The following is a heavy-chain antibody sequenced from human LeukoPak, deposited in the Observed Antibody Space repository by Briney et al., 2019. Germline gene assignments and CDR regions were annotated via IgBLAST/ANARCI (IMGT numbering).Heavy chain of an antibody. Sequence: PGGSLRLSCAASGFTFSSYGMSWVRQAPGKGLEWVSAISGSGGSTYCADSVKGRFTISRDNSKNTLYLQMNSLRAEDTAVYYCARGSHGSGSSSFDYWGQGTLVTVSS. CDR2: ISGSGGST. CDR1: GFTFSSYG. D-gene: IGHD3-10*01. V-gene: IGHV3-23*01. CDR3: ARGSHGSGSSSFDY. J-gene: IGHJ4*02.